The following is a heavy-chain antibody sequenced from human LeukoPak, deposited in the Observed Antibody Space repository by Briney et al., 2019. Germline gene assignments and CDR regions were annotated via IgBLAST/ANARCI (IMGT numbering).Heavy chain of an antibody. CDR2: IYYSGST. CDR1: GGSISSSSYY. Sequence: SETLSLTCTVSGGSISSSSYYWGWIRQPPGKGLEWIGSIYYSGSTYYNPALKSRVTISVDTSKNQFSLKLSSVTAADTAVYYCARSPTHYYYYYMDVWGKGTTVTISS. J-gene: IGHJ6*03. V-gene: IGHV4-39*01. CDR3: ARSPTHYYYYYMDV.